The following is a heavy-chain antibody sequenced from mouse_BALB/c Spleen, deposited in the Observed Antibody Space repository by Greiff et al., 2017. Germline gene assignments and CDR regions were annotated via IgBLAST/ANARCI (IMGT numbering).Heavy chain of an antibody. V-gene: IGHV1-4*02. CDR2: INPSSGYT. CDR1: GYTFTSYT. Sequence: VQLQQSAAELARPGASVKMSCKASGYTFTSYTMHWVKQRPGQGLEWIGYINPSSGYTEYNQKFKDKTTLTADKSSSTAYMQLSSLTSEDSAVYYCARLYGNYAYAMDYWGQGTSVTVSS. CDR3: ARLYGNYAYAMDY. J-gene: IGHJ4*01. D-gene: IGHD2-1*01.